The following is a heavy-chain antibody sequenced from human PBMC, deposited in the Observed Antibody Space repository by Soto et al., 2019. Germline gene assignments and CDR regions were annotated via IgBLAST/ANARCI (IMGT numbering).Heavy chain of an antibody. CDR3: ASAYTGRMPRRADYYYALAV. CDR2: IGAAMDP. V-gene: IGHV3-13*05. Sequence: PXGSLSLSITASGFIVSDYYRHWVRQAPGKGLEWVSTIGAAMDPYYTGSVKHRFTISRENARNSMFLQMNSVTVGDTAVYYCASAYTGRMPRRADYYYALAVWGQGIMVTVSS. CDR1: GFIVSDYY. D-gene: IGHD2-2*01. J-gene: IGHJ6*02.